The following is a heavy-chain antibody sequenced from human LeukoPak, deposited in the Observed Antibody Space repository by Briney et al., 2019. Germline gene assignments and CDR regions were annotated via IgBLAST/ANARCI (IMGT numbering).Heavy chain of an antibody. CDR2: INHSGST. Sequence: PSETLSLTCAVYGGSFSGYYWSWIRQPPGKGLEWIGEINHSGSTNYNPSLKSRVTISVDTSKNQFSLKLSSVTAADTAVYYCARGNGRIYGYGLDYWGQGTLVTVSS. D-gene: IGHD5-18*01. V-gene: IGHV4-34*01. J-gene: IGHJ4*02. CDR3: ARGNGRIYGYGLDY. CDR1: GGSFSGYY.